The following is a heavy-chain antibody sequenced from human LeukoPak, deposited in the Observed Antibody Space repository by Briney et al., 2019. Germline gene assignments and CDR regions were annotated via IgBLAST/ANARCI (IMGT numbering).Heavy chain of an antibody. CDR1: GGSFSGYY. CDR3: ARARFEVYTVRSIYYGMDL. V-gene: IGHV4-34*01. Sequence: PSETLSLACAVYGGSFSGYYWSWIRQPPGKGLERIGEINDSGSTSYTPSLKNRVTISLDTSKNQLSLKLFSMTAADTAVYYCARARFEVYTVRSIYYGMDLWGQGTTVTVSS. J-gene: IGHJ6*02. D-gene: IGHD4-17*01. CDR2: INDSGST.